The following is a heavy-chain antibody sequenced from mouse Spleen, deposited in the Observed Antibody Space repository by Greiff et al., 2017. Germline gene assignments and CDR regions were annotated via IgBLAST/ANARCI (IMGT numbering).Heavy chain of an antibody. D-gene: IGHD2-1*01. V-gene: IGHV5-16*01. Sequence: EVKLVESEGGLVQPGSSMKLSCTASGFTFSDYYMAWVRQVPEKGLEWVANINYDGSSTYYLDSLKSRFIISRDNAKNILYLQMSSLKSEDTATCYCARIYYGYFDYWGQGTTLTVSS. J-gene: IGHJ2*01. CDR3: ARIYYGYFDY. CDR1: GFTFSDYY. CDR2: INYDGSST.